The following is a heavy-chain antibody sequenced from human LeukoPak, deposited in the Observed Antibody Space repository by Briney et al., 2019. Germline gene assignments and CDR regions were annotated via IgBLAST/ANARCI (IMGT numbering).Heavy chain of an antibody. V-gene: IGHV3-20*04. J-gene: IGHJ3*02. Sequence: GRSLRLSCAASGFTFDDYGMSWVRQAPGKGLEWVSGINWNGGSTGYADSVKGRFTISRDNAKNSLYLQMNSLRAEDTAVYYCARDRDPYCSSTSCFLDAFDIWGQGTMVTVSS. CDR2: INWNGGST. D-gene: IGHD2-2*01. CDR3: ARDRDPYCSSTSCFLDAFDI. CDR1: GFTFDDYG.